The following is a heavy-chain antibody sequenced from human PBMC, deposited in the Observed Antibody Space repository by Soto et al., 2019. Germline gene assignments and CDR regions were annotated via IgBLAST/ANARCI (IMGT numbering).Heavy chain of an antibody. CDR1: GFTFRSYA. Sequence: DVQLLESGGGLVQPGGSLRLSCAASGFTFRSYAMSWVRQAPGKGLEWVSGISGSGISTHYADSVKGRFTVSRDNSKNTLYLKMNSLRAEATAVYNCAKAPVGPDWYFDLWGRGTLVTVSS. CDR3: AKAPVGPDWYFDL. CDR2: ISGSGIST. J-gene: IGHJ2*01. V-gene: IGHV3-23*01.